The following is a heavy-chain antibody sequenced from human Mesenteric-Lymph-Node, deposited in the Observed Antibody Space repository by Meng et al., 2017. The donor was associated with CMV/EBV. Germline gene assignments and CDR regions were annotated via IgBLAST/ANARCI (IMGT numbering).Heavy chain of an antibody. J-gene: IGHJ6*02. CDR3: ARDNHGFGDLREDV. CDR2: ISSNNYI. D-gene: IGHD3-10*01. CDR1: GFTFSDYT. V-gene: IGHV3-69-1*01. Sequence: GESLKISCPASGFTFSDYTMNWVRQAPGKGLEWVSTISSNNYIYDVDSVRGRFTISRDNTKNSLYLEMNSLRAEDTAVYYCARDNHGFGDLREDVWGQGTTVTVSS.